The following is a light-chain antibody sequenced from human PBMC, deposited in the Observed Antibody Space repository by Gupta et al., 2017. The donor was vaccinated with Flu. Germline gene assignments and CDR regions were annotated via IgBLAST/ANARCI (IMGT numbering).Light chain of an antibody. V-gene: IGLV1-51*02. CDR1: AANLGSNY. Sequence: QSVLTQPPSVAAAPGPKVAISCSGCAANLGSNYVTWYQQRPVTAPKLLIYEHNKRPSGIPDRFSSSKSGTSATLCITGLQTGDEADYYCGTWDSSLSSGIFGGWTKITVL. J-gene: IGLJ2*01. CDR3: GTWDSSLSSGI. CDR2: EHN.